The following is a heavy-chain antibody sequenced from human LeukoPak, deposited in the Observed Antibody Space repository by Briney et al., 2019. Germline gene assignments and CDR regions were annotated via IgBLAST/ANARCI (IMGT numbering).Heavy chain of an antibody. D-gene: IGHD3-22*01. CDR1: GGTFSSYA. Sequence: ASVKVSCKASGGTFSSYAISWVRQAPGQGLEWMGRIIPIFGIANYAQKFQGRVAITADKSTSTAYMELSSLRSEDTAVYYCARDLTYYYDSSGYYPFDHWGQGTLVTVSS. V-gene: IGHV1-69*04. J-gene: IGHJ4*02. CDR3: ARDLTYYYDSSGYYPFDH. CDR2: IIPIFGIA.